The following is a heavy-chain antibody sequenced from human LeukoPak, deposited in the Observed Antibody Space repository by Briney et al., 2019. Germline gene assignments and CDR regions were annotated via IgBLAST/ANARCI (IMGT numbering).Heavy chain of an antibody. D-gene: IGHD2-15*01. J-gene: IGHJ3*02. CDR2: IYYSGST. V-gene: IGHV4-59*01. Sequence: SSETLSLTCTVFGGSISSYYWSWIRQPPGKGLEWIGYIYYSGSTNYNPSLKSRVTISVDTSKNQFSLKLSSVTAADTAVYYCAEYIVAGGAFDIWGQGTMVTVSS. CDR3: AEYIVAGGAFDI. CDR1: GGSISSYY.